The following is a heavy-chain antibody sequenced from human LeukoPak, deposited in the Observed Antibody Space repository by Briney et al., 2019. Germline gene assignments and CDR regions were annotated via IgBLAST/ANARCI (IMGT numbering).Heavy chain of an antibody. Sequence: GGSLRLSCAASGFTFSSYAMHWVRQAPGKGLEWVAVISYDGGNKYYADSVKGRFTIPRDNSKNTLYLQMNSLRAEDTAVYYCARDLSLNYDFWSGYYTGTAAPFDYWGQGTLVTVSS. CDR1: GFTFSSYA. V-gene: IGHV3-30-3*01. CDR2: ISYDGGNK. J-gene: IGHJ4*02. D-gene: IGHD3-3*01. CDR3: ARDLSLNYDFWSGYYTGTAAPFDY.